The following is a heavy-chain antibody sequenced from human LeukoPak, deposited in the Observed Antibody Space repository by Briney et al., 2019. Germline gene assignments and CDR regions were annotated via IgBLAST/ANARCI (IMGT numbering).Heavy chain of an antibody. CDR1: GGSFSGYY. D-gene: IGHD5-12*01. V-gene: IGHV4-34*01. J-gene: IGHJ4*02. CDR2: INHSGST. Sequence: KPSETLSLTCAVYGGSFSGYYWSWIRQPPGKGLEWIGEINHSGSTNYNPSLKSRVTISVDTSKNQFSLKLSSVTAADTAVYYCARVTGSAVATIYFDYWGQGTLVTVSS. CDR3: ARVTGSAVATIYFDY.